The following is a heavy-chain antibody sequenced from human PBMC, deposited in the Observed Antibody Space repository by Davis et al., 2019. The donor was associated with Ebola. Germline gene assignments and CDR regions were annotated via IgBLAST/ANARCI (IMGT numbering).Heavy chain of an antibody. J-gene: IGHJ3*02. CDR3: ARDRDCSGSNCYLGDAFDI. V-gene: IGHV4-61*09. CDR2: IYTSGST. D-gene: IGHD2-15*01. CDR1: GGSISSGSYY. Sequence: LRLSCTVSGGSISSGSYYWSWIRQPAGKGLEWIGHIYTSGSTNYSPSLKSRVTISVDTSKNQFSLKLSSVNAADTAVYYCARDRDCSGSNCYLGDAFDIWGQGTMVTVSS.